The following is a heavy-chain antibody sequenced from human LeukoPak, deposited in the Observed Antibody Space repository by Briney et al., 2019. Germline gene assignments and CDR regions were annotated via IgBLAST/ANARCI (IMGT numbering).Heavy chain of an antibody. J-gene: IGHJ4*02. CDR1: GDSIGGDY. Sequence: PSETLSLTCSVSGDSIGGDYWSWIRQPPGKGLEWIGYISNSGSTNYSPSLKSRVTISVDTSKRRFSLKLSSVTAADTAVYFCARGGNGEWGALNYWGQGTLVTVSS. CDR3: ARGGNGEWGALNY. CDR2: ISNSGST. V-gene: IGHV4-59*01. D-gene: IGHD2-8*01.